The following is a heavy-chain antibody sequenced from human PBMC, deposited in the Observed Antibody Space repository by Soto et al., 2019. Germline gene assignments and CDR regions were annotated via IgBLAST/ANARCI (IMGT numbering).Heavy chain of an antibody. Sequence: SETLSLTCDVSGGSITNNNWWSWVRQPPGEGLEWLGYMYYIGSTNYNPSLRSRVSISVDTSKNEFSLRLSSVTAADTAVYFCARSVAVPGAHIDYWGQGTQVTVS. V-gene: IGHV4-4*02. CDR1: GGSITNNNW. CDR3: ARSVAVPGAHIDY. D-gene: IGHD6-19*01. CDR2: MYYIGST. J-gene: IGHJ4*02.